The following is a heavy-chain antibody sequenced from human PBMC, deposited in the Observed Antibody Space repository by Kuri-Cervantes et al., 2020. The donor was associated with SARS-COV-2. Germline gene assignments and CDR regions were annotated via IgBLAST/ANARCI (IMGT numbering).Heavy chain of an antibody. CDR2: INPNSGGT. CDR1: GYTFNTYG. V-gene: IGHV1-2*04. J-gene: IGHJ6*02. CDR3: ARARVRGLITAYYYYGMDV. D-gene: IGHD3-10*01. Sequence: ASVKVSCKTSGYTFNTYGIHWVRQAPGQGLEWMGWINPNSGGTNYAQKFQGWVTMTRDTSINTAYMELSRLRSDDTAVYYCARARVRGLITAYYYYGMDVWGQGTTVTVSS.